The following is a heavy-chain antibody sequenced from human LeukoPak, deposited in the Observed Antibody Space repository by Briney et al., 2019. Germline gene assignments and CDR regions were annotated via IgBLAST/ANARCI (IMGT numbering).Heavy chain of an antibody. Sequence: PSETLSLTCAVYGGSFSGYYWSWIRQPPGKGLEWIGEINHSGSTNYNPSLKSRVTISVDTCKNQFSLMLSSVTAADTAVYYCARGDRITIFGVVIIPVFDAFDIWGQGTMVTVSS. J-gene: IGHJ3*02. CDR1: GGSFSGYY. V-gene: IGHV4-34*01. D-gene: IGHD3-3*01. CDR3: ARGDRITIFGVVIIPVFDAFDI. CDR2: INHSGST.